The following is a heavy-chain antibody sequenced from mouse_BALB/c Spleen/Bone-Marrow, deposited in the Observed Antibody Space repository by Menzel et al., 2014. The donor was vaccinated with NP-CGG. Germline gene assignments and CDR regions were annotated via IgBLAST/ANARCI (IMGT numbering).Heavy chain of an antibody. CDR3: TRSFPY. J-gene: IGHJ3*01. Sequence: LKQSGSELVRPGASVKLSCKASGYTFTSYWMHWVKRRPGQGLEWIGNIYPGSGSTNYDEKFKSKATLTVDTSSSTAYMQLSSLTSEDSAVYYCTRSFPYWGQGTLVTVSA. CDR1: GYTFTSYW. CDR2: IYPGSGST. V-gene: IGHV1S22*01.